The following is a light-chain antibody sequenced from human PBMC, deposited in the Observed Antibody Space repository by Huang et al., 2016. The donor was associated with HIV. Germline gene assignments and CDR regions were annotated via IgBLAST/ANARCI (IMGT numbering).Light chain of an antibody. Sequence: EIVLTQSPGTLSVSPGERATLSCRASQSVRSSSLAWYQQKPGQSPRLLIFGASNRATASPDRFSGSGSATDFTLTISRLEPEDFAVYYCQQYGSSPLTFGGGTKVEIK. CDR3: QQYGSSPLT. J-gene: IGKJ4*01. CDR2: GAS. CDR1: QSVRSSS. V-gene: IGKV3-20*01.